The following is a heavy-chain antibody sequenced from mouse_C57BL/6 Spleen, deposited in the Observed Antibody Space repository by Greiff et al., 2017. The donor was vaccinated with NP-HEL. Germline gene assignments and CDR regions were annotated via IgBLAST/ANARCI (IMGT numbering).Heavy chain of an antibody. V-gene: IGHV1-59*01. CDR3: AGYYGSRDWYFDV. CDR1: GYTFTSYW. Sequence: VKLQQPGAELVRPGTSVKLSCKASGYTFTSYWMHWVKQRPGQGLEWIGVIDPSDSYTNYNQKFKGKATWTVDTSSSTAYMQLSSLTSEDSAVYYCAGYYGSRDWYFDVWGTGTTVTVAS. J-gene: IGHJ1*03. D-gene: IGHD1-1*01. CDR2: IDPSDSYT.